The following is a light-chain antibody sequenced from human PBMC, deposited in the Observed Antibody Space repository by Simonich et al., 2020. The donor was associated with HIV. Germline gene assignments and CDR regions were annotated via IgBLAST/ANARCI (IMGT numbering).Light chain of an antibody. Sequence: DIVMTQTPLSLSVTPGQPASISCKSSQSLLHSDGKTYLYWYLQKPGQSPQLLIYEVSSRVSGVPDRFSGSGSGTDFTLKISRVEAEDVGVYYCMQGTHLPRRFGQGTKVEIK. CDR1: QSLLHSDGKTY. CDR2: EVS. J-gene: IGKJ1*01. CDR3: MQGTHLPRR. V-gene: IGKV2-29*02.